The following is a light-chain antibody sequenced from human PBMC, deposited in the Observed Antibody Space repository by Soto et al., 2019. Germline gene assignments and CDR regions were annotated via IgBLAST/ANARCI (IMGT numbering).Light chain of an antibody. J-gene: IGLJ1*01. V-gene: IGLV1-44*01. CDR1: SSNIGSNT. CDR2: SNN. Sequence: QSVLTQPPSASGTPGQRVTISCSGSSSNIGSNTVSWYQQLPQRAPKLLIFSNNQRPSGVPDRFSGSKSGTSASLAISGLQSEDEADYYCATWADGLNSYVFGIGTKLTVL. CDR3: ATWADGLNSYV.